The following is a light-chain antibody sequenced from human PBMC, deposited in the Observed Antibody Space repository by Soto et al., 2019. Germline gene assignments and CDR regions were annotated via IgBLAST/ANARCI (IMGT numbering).Light chain of an antibody. V-gene: IGKV3-15*01. CDR1: QSVTLN. CDR2: GAS. Sequence: EIMMTQSPGTLSVSPGEGATLSCTASQSVTLNLAWYQQKPGQPPRLLPYGASTRATGIPVRFRGSGSGTEFTLTISSLLSEDSAVYYRHQYNYWPRGTFGPGTKVEIK. CDR3: HQYNYWPRGT. J-gene: IGKJ3*01.